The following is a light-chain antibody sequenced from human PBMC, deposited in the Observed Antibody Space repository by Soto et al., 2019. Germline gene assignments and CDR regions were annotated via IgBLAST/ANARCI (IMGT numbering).Light chain of an antibody. J-gene: IGKJ1*01. CDR2: DAS. CDR3: QEYNTYSWA. CDR1: QSINRW. Sequence: DIQMSQSPSSLSASIGDSVTITCRASQSINRWLAWYQQKPGRAPKLLIYDASSLQSGVPSRFSGSGSGTEFALTISSLQPDDFETYHCQEYNTYSWAFGQGTKVEVK. V-gene: IGKV1-5*01.